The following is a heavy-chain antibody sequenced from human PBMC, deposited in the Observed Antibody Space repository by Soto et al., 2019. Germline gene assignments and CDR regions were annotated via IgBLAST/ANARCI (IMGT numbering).Heavy chain of an antibody. J-gene: IGHJ1*01. CDR1: GYTFTSYA. CDR2: INAGNGNT. Sequence: GASVKVSCKASGYTFTSYAMHWVRQAPGQRLEWMGWINAGNGNTKYSQKFQGRVTITRDTSASTAYMELSSLRSEDTAVYYCAQGWAAAEPLQHWGQGTLVTVSS. CDR3: AQGWAAAEPLQH. D-gene: IGHD6-13*01. V-gene: IGHV1-3*01.